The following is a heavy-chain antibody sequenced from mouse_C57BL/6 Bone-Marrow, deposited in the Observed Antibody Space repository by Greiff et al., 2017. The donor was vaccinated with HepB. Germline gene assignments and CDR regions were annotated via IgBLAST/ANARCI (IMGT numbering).Heavy chain of an antibody. CDR3: ARGREVWYGNYVDYAMDY. CDR1: GYTFTSYD. V-gene: IGHV1-85*01. D-gene: IGHD2-10*02. CDR2: IYPRDGST. Sequence: QVQLQQSGPELVKPGASVKLSCKASGYTFTSYDINWVKQRPGQGLEWIGWIYPRDGSTKYNEKFKSKATLTVDKPSSTAYMQLSSLTSEDSAVYYCARGREVWYGNYVDYAMDYWGQGTSVTVSS. J-gene: IGHJ4*01.